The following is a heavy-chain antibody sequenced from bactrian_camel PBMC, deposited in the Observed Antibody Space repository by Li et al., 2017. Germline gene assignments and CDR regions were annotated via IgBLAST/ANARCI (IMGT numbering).Heavy chain of an antibody. CDR1: DYSFSRYW. D-gene: IGHD3*01. CDR3: ALGSSASAWAYLSPAAFVY. CDR2: LERYGST. J-gene: IGHJ4*01. Sequence: HVQLVESGGGSVQAGESLILSCRVSDYSFSRYWAWFRQPPGKGREGVAVLERYGSTRVEDSVKVRFTISSDNAKNILYLQMNNLQREDTAVYYCALGSSASAWAYLSPAAFVYWGRGTQVTVS. V-gene: IGHV3S1*01.